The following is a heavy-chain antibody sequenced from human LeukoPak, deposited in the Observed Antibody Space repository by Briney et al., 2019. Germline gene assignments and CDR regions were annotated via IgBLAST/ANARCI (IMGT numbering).Heavy chain of an antibody. Sequence: SETLSLTCTVSGGSISSGGYYWSWIRQHPGKGLEWIGYIYYSGSTYYNLSLKSRVTISVDTSKNQFSLKLSSVTAADTAVYYCARDVRARTTSYFDYWGQGTLVTVSS. D-gene: IGHD1-1*01. CDR1: GGSISSGGYY. J-gene: IGHJ4*02. CDR3: ARDVRARTTSYFDY. V-gene: IGHV4-31*03. CDR2: IYYSGST.